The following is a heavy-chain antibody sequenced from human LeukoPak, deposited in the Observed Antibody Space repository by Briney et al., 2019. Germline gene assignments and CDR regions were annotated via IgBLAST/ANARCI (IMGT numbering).Heavy chain of an antibody. D-gene: IGHD1-1*01. CDR1: GFTFSSYA. J-gene: IGHJ4*02. CDR3: ARCTTGRTFGSLREIKRSREIDY. V-gene: IGHV3-23*01. CDR2: ISGSFIGT. Sequence: GGSLRLSCAASGFTFSSYAMTWVRQAPGKGLEWVSGISGSFIGTFYADSVKGRFTISRDNAKNSLYLQMNSLRVEDTAVYYCARCTTGRTFGSLREIKRSREIDYWGQGTLVTVSS.